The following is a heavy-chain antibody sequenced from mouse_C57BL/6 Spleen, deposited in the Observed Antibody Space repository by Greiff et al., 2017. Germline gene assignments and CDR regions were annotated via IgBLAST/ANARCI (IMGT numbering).Heavy chain of an antibody. CDR1: GYTFTSYW. Sequence: QVQLQQPGAELVRPGSSVKLSCKASGYTFTSYWMDWVQQRPGQGLEWIGNIYPSDSETHYNQKFKDKATLTVDKSSSTAYMQLSSLTSEDSAVYYCARNRHYYGSSFHFDYWGQGTTLTVSS. D-gene: IGHD1-1*01. J-gene: IGHJ2*01. CDR2: IYPSDSET. CDR3: ARNRHYYGSSFHFDY. V-gene: IGHV1-61*01.